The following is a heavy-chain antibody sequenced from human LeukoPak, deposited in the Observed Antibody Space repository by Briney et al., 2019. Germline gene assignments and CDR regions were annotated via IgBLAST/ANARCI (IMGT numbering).Heavy chain of an antibody. V-gene: IGHV3-21*01. CDR2: ISSSSRSI. Sequence: KSGGSLRLSCAASGFTFSSYTMNWVRQAPGKELEWVSCISSSSRSIYYEDSVKGRFTISRDNAENSLYLHMNSLRAEDTAVYYCARGGGYDPFDSWGQGTLVTVSS. CDR3: ARGGGYDPFDS. J-gene: IGHJ4*02. CDR1: GFTFSSYT. D-gene: IGHD5-12*01.